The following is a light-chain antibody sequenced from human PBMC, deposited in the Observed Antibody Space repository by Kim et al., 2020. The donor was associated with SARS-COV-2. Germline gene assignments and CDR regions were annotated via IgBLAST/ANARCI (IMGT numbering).Light chain of an antibody. V-gene: IGKV2-30*01. CDR2: KVS. CDR3: MQGTRSPPNT. Sequence: PAPISCRSNQSLVYSDGNPYLRWVQQRPGQSPRRLNYKVSNRDSGVPDRFSGSGSGTDFTLKINRVEAEDVGIYYCMQGTRSPPNTFGQGTKLEI. J-gene: IGKJ2*01. CDR1: QSLVYSDGNPY.